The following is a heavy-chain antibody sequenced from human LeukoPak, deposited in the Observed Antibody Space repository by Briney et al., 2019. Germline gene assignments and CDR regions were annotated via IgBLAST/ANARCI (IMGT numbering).Heavy chain of an antibody. CDR1: GYTLTELS. CDR3: ATTYIAMVYADLNY. V-gene: IGHV1-24*01. J-gene: IGHJ4*02. D-gene: IGHD5-18*01. Sequence: GASVKVSCKVSGYTLTELSMHWVRQAPGKGLEWMGGFDPEDGETVYAQKFQGRVTVTEDPSTDTAHMELSSLRSEDTAVYYCATTYIAMVYADLNYWGQGTLVTVSS. CDR2: FDPEDGET.